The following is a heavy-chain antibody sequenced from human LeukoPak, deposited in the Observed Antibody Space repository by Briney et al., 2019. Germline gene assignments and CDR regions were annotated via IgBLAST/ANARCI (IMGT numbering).Heavy chain of an antibody. CDR3: ARSMSGTRESFDY. D-gene: IGHD1-1*01. Sequence: SETLSLTITVSGGSISSSSNYWGWLRQSPGKGLEWIGSVYYSGPTYYNPSLESRVNILIDTSKNQFSLRLSSVTAADTAMYYCARSMSGTRESFDYWGQGTLVTVSS. J-gene: IGHJ4*02. V-gene: IGHV4-39*07. CDR1: GGSISSSSNY. CDR2: VYYSGPT.